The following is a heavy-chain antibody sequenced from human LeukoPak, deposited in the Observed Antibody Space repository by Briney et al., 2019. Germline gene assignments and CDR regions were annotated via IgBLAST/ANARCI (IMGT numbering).Heavy chain of an antibody. CDR2: IIPIFGTA. CDR3: ARLYSSSYSQTPKDY. Sequence: ASVKVSCKASVGTFSSYAISWVRQAPGQGLEWMGGIIPIFGTANYAQKFQGRVTITADKSTSTAYMELSSLRSEDTAVYYCARLYSSSYSQTPKDYWGQGTLVTVSS. J-gene: IGHJ4*02. V-gene: IGHV1-69*06. D-gene: IGHD6-13*01. CDR1: VGTFSSYA.